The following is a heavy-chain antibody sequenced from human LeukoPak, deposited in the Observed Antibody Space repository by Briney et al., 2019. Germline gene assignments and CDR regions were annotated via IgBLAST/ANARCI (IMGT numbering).Heavy chain of an antibody. Sequence: PSETLCLTCTVSGDSISNYYWSWIRQPPGKGLEWIGYIYYTGSTKYNPSLRSRVSIPLDTSKKQFSLNLRSVTAADTAVYYCARHPAWFDPWGQGTLVTVSS. J-gene: IGHJ5*02. CDR1: GDSISNYY. CDR3: ARHPAWFDP. CDR2: IYYTGST. V-gene: IGHV4-59*08.